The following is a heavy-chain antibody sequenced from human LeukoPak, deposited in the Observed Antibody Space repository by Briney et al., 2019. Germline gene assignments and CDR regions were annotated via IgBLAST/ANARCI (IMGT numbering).Heavy chain of an antibody. CDR1: GYTFINYA. V-gene: IGHV1-3*01. D-gene: IGHD6-13*01. J-gene: IGHJ4*02. CDR3: ARGPRAAADDY. Sequence: ASVKVSCKASGYTFINYAINWGRQAPGQRLEWMGWINAGNGNTKYSQKFQGRVTITRDTSASTAYTELSSLRSEDTAVYYCARGPRAAADDYWGQGTLVTVSS. CDR2: INAGNGNT.